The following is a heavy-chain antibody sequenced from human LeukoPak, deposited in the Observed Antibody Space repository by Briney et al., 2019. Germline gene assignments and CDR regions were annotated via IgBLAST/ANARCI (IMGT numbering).Heavy chain of an antibody. V-gene: IGHV3-48*04. D-gene: IGHD5-18*01. CDR1: GFTFSSYT. CDR3: ARSPRGYSYGQPRYFDY. Sequence: PVGSLRLSCAASGFTFSSYTMNWSRQAPGKWLEWVSYIRSSGSNADSVKGRFTISRDNAKNSLYLRINSLRAEDTAVYYCARSPRGYSYGQPRYFDYWGQGTLVTVSS. CDR2: IRSSGS. J-gene: IGHJ4*02.